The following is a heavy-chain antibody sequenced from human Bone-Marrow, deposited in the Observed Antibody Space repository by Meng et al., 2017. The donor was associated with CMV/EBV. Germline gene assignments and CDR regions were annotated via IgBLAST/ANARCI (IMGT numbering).Heavy chain of an antibody. V-gene: IGHV3-23*01. Sequence: GESLKISCAASGFTFSSYAMSWVRQAPGKGLEWVSAISGSGGSTYYADSVKGRFTISRDNAKNSLYLQMNSLRAEDTAVYYCARDCYSSSSLFDYWGQGTLVTVSS. D-gene: IGHD6-6*01. CDR1: GFTFSSYA. J-gene: IGHJ4*02. CDR2: ISGSGGST. CDR3: ARDCYSSSSLFDY.